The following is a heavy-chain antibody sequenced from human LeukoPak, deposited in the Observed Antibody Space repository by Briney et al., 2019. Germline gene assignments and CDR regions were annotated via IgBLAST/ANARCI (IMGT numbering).Heavy chain of an antibody. CDR1: GGSISSNSYY. CDR3: ARGAGSTTSNDAFDI. V-gene: IGHV4-39*07. J-gene: IGHJ3*02. CDR2: IYYSGST. Sequence: SSETLSLTCAVSGGSISSNSYYWGWIRQPPGKGLEWIGSIYYSGSTYYNPSLKSRVTISVDTSKNQFSLKVSSVTAADTAVYYCARGAGSTTSNDAFDIWGQGTMVTVSS. D-gene: IGHD1-1*01.